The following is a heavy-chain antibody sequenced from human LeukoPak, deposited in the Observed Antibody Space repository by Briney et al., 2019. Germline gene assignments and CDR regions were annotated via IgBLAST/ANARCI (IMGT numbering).Heavy chain of an antibody. V-gene: IGHV1-18*01. CDR3: ARVRGSYGYDAFDI. J-gene: IGHJ3*02. D-gene: IGHD1-26*01. CDR1: GYTFTSYG. Sequence: GASVKVSCKASGYTFTSYGISWVRQAPGQGLEWMGWISAYNGNTNYAQKLQGRVTMTTDTSTSTAYMELRSLRSEDTAVYYCARVRGSYGYDAFDIWGQGTMVTVSS. CDR2: ISAYNGNT.